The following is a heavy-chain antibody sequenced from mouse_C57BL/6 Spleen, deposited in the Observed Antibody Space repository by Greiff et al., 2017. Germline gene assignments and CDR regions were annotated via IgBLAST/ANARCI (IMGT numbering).Heavy chain of an antibody. CDR2: ISYDGSN. CDR1: GYSITSGYY. CDR3: ARDYGSSPWFAY. J-gene: IGHJ3*01. Sequence: EVKVEESGPGLVKPSQSLSLTCSVTGYSITSGYYWNWIRQFPGNKLEWMGYISYDGSNNYNPSLKNRISITRDTSKNQFFLKLNSVTTEDTATYYCARDYGSSPWFAYWGQGTLVTVSA. V-gene: IGHV3-6*01. D-gene: IGHD1-1*01.